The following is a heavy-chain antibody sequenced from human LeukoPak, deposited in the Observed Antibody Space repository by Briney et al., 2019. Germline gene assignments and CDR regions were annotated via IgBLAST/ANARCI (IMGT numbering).Heavy chain of an antibody. V-gene: IGHV3-48*04. CDR1: GFTFSTYS. Sequence: RPGGSLRLSCAASGFTFSTYSMNWVRQAPGKGLEWVSYISSSSGTIYYADSVKGRFTISRDNAENSLYLQMNSLRAEDTAVYYCARVDYGDYAGEDYWGQGTLVTVSS. J-gene: IGHJ4*02. D-gene: IGHD4-17*01. CDR2: ISSSSGTI. CDR3: ARVDYGDYAGEDY.